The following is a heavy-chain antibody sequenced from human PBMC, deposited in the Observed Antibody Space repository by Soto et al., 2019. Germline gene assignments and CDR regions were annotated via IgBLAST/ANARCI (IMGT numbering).Heavy chain of an antibody. CDR3: TTDLILYDFWSGYYQNDAFDI. Sequence: GGSLRLSCAASGFTFSNAWMSWVRQAPGKGLEWVGRIKSKTDGGTTDYAAPVKGRFTISRDDSKNTLYLQMNSLKTEDTAVYYCTTDLILYDFWSGYYQNDAFDIWGQGTMVTVSS. CDR1: GFTFSNAW. V-gene: IGHV3-15*01. D-gene: IGHD3-3*01. J-gene: IGHJ3*02. CDR2: IKSKTDGGTT.